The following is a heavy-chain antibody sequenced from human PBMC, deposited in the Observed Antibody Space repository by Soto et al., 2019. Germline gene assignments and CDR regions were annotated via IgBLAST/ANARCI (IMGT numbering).Heavy chain of an antibody. Sequence: SETLSLTCTVSGGSISSSSYYWGWIRQPPGKGLEWIGCIYYSGSTYYNPSLKSRVTISVDTSKNQFSLTLSSVTAADTAVYYCARLGPLPFDYWGQGTLVTVSS. J-gene: IGHJ4*02. V-gene: IGHV4-39*01. CDR2: IYYSGST. CDR3: ARLGPLPFDY. CDR1: GGSISSSSYY.